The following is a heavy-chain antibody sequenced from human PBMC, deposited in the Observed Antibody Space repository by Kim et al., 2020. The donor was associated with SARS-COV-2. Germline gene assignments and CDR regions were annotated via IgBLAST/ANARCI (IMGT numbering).Heavy chain of an antibody. CDR3: APRSMIVGGAFDI. CDR1: GFTFSSYA. J-gene: IGHJ3*02. CDR2: ISGSGGST. D-gene: IGHD3-22*01. V-gene: IGHV3-23*01. Sequence: GGSLRLSCAASGFTFSSYAMSWVRQAPGKGLEWVSAISGSGGSTYYADSVKGRFTISRDNSKNTLYLQMNSLRAEDTAVYYCAPRSMIVGGAFDIWGQGTMVTVSS.